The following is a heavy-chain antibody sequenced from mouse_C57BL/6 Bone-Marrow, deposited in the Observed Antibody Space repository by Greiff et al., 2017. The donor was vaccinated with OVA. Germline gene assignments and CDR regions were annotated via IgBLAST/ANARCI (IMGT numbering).Heavy chain of an antibody. CDR2: INPSSGYT. V-gene: IGHV1-4*01. CDR3: ARRSITTDYFDY. J-gene: IGHJ2*01. D-gene: IGHD1-1*01. CDR1: GYTFTSYT. Sequence: QVQLKQSGAELARPGASVKMSCKASGYTFTSYTMHWVKQRPGQGLEWIGYINPSSGYTKYNQKFKDKATLTADKSSSTAYMQLSSLTSDDSAVYYCARRSITTDYFDYWGQGTTLTVSS.